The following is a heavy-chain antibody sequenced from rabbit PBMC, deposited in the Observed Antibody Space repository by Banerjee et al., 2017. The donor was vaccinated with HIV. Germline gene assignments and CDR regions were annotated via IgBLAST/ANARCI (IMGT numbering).Heavy chain of an antibody. J-gene: IGHJ4*01. Sequence: QSLEESGGDLVKPGASLTLACTASGFSFSSGYYMCWVRQAPGKGLEWIACIGVGSGSTYYASWAKGRFTISKTSSTTVDLKMTSLTAADTATYFCARYAYGYVGYDLWGPGTLVTVS. CDR1: GFSFSSGYY. V-gene: IGHV1S40*01. CDR2: IGVGSGST. CDR3: ARYAYGYVGYDL. D-gene: IGHD6-1*01.